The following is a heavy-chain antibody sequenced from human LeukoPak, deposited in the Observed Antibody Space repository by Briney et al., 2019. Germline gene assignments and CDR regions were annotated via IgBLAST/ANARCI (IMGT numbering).Heavy chain of an antibody. D-gene: IGHD2-2*01. J-gene: IGHJ4*02. V-gene: IGHV4-39*07. Sequence: SETLSLTCTVSGGSISSSSYYWGWIRQPPGKGLEWIGSIYYSGSTYYNPSLKSRVTISVDTSKNQFSLKLSSVTAADTAVYYCARSEIVVPAAENEYYFDYWGQGTLVTVSS. CDR2: IYYSGST. CDR3: ARSEIVVPAAENEYYFDY. CDR1: GGSISSSSYY.